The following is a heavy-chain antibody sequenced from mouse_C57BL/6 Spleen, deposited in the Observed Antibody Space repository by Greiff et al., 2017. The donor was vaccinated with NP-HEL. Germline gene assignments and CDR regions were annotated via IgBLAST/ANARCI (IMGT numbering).Heavy chain of an antibody. CDR3: TGYDYDDAMDY. J-gene: IGHJ4*01. Sequence: EVKLMESGGGLVQPGGSMKLSCVASGFTFSNYWMNWVRQSPEKGLEWVAEIRLKSDNYATHYAESVKGRFTISRDDSKSSVYLQMNNLRAEDTGIYYCTGYDYDDAMDYWGQGTSVTVSS. D-gene: IGHD2-4*01. V-gene: IGHV6-3*01. CDR1: GFTFSNYW. CDR2: IRLKSDNYAT.